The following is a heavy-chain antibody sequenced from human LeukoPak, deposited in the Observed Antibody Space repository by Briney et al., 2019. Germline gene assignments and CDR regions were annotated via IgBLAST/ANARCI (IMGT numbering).Heavy chain of an antibody. CDR1: GDSVSSNSAA. CDR2: TYYRSKWYN. V-gene: IGHV6-1*01. Sequence: SPTLSLTCAISGDSVSSNSAAWNWLRQSPSRGLEWLGSTYYRSKWYNDNAVSVKSRITINPDTSKNQFSLQLNSVTPEDTAVYYCARAPRKYCSSTSCSPWYYYYYMDVWGKGTTVTVSS. D-gene: IGHD2-2*01. J-gene: IGHJ6*03. CDR3: ARAPRKYCSSTSCSPWYYYYYMDV.